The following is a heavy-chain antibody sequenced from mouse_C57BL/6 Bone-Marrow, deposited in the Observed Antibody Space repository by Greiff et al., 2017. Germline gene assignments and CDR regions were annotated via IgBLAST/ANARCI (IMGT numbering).Heavy chain of an antibody. V-gene: IGHV5-6*01. CDR2: ISSGGSYT. CDR3: ARHGLYYAMDD. Sequence: EVQLVESGGDLVKPGGSLKLSCAASGFTFSSYGMSWVRQTPDKRLEWVATISSGGSYTYYPDSVKGRFTISRDNAKNTLYLQMSSLKSEDTAMYYCARHGLYYAMDDWGQGTSVTVSS. J-gene: IGHJ4*01. CDR1: GFTFSSYG.